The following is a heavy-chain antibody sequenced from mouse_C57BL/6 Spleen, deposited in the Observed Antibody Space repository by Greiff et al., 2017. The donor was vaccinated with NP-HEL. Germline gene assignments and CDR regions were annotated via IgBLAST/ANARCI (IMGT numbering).Heavy chain of an antibody. CDR3: ARADFDY. Sequence: EVHLVESGGGLVKPGGSLKLSCAASGFTFSDYGMHWVRQAPEKGLEWVAYISSGSSTIYYADTVKGRFTISRDKAKNTLFRQMTSLRSEDTAMYYCARADFDYWGQGTTLTVSS. CDR2: ISSGSSTI. CDR1: GFTFSDYG. J-gene: IGHJ2*01. V-gene: IGHV5-17*01.